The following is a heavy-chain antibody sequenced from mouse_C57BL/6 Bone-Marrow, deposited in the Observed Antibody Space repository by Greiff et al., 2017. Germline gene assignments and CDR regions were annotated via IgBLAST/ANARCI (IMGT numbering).Heavy chain of an antibody. Sequence: VQLQQPGAELVRPGSSVKLSCKASGYTFTSYWMDWVKQRPGQGLEWIGNIYPSDSETHYNQKFKDKATLTVDKSSSTAYMQLSSLTSEDSAVYYGARGGWEGYWGKGTTLTVSS. CDR1: GYTFTSYW. D-gene: IGHD1-1*02. V-gene: IGHV1-61*01. CDR3: ARGGWEGY. J-gene: IGHJ2*01. CDR2: IYPSDSET.